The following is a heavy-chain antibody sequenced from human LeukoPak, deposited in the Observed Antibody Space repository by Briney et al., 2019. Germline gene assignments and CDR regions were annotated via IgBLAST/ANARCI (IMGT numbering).Heavy chain of an antibody. J-gene: IGHJ3*02. D-gene: IGHD4-23*01. V-gene: IGHV3-23*01. CDR3: AKDPYGGNSGAFDI. Sequence: PGGSLRLSCAASGFTFSSYAMSCVRQAPGKGLEWVSPISGSGGSTYYADSVKGRFTISRDNSKNTLYLQMNSLRAEDTALYYCAKDPYGGNSGAFDIWGQGTMVTVSS. CDR1: GFTFSSYA. CDR2: ISGSGGST.